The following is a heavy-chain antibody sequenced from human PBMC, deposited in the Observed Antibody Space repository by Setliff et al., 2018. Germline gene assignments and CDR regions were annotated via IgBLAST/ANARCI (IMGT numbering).Heavy chain of an antibody. CDR3: ARQFSGDPFDY. V-gene: IGHV5-10-1*01. D-gene: IGHD7-27*01. CDR1: GYSFSNFW. CDR2: IEPTDSYT. Sequence: GESLKISCKASGYSFSNFWINWVRQLPGKGLEWMGRIEPTDSYTNYSPSFQGHVTISIDKSITTAYLQWSSLKASDTAMYYCARQFSGDPFDYWGQGTLVTVSS. J-gene: IGHJ4*02.